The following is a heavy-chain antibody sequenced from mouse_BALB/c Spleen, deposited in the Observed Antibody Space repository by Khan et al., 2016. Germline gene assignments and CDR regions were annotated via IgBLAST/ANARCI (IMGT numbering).Heavy chain of an antibody. V-gene: IGHV7-3*02. CDR1: GFTFTDYY. Sequence: EVELVESGGGLVQPGGSLRLSCTTSGFTFTDYYISWVRQPPGKALEWLGFIRNKANGYTTEYDASVKGRFTISRDNSQSILYLQMNTLRAEDSATYFCVRDRCDNPYWYFDVWGAGTTVTVSA. CDR3: VRDRCDNPYWYFDV. CDR2: IRNKANGYTT. J-gene: IGHJ1*01. D-gene: IGHD1-3*01.